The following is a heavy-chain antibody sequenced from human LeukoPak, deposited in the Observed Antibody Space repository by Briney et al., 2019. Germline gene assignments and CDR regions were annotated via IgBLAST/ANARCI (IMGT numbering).Heavy chain of an antibody. J-gene: IGHJ6*03. D-gene: IGHD3-3*01. CDR1: GGSFSGYY. CDR3: ARAGLDFWSGYVDYYYYMDV. Sequence: SETLSLTCAVYGGSFSGYYWSWIRQPPGKGLEWIGEINHSGSTNYNPSLKSRVTISVDTSKNQFSLKLSSVTAADTAVYYCARAGLDFWSGYVDYYYYMDVWGTRTTVTVSS. V-gene: IGHV4-34*01. CDR2: INHSGST.